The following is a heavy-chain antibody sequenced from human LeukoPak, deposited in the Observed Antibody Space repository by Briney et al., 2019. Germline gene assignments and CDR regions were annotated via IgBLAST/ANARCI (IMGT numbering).Heavy chain of an antibody. Sequence: GESLKISCKGSGYSLTNYWIGWVRQMPGKGLEWMGIIYPGDSDTRYSLSFHGQVTISADKSISTAYLQWSSLRASDTAMYYCARRMATRTYYFDFWGQGTLVTVSS. J-gene: IGHJ4*02. D-gene: IGHD2-8*01. V-gene: IGHV5-51*01. CDR2: IYPGDSDT. CDR1: GYSLTNYW. CDR3: ARRMATRTYYFDF.